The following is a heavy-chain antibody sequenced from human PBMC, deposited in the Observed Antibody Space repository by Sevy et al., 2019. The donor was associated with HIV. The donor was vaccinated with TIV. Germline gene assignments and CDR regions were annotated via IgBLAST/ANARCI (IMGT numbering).Heavy chain of an antibody. CDR2: IWYDGSDK. V-gene: IGHV3-33*01. CDR1: GFTFSSYG. CDR3: ARDIDGSGSSYYYHYGMDV. D-gene: IGHD3-10*01. J-gene: IGHJ6*02. Sequence: GGYLRLSCAASGFTFSSYGMHWVRQGPGKGLEWVALIWYDGSDKYYTDSVKGRFTISRDNSKNTLYLQMNSLRAEDTAVYYCARDIDGSGSSYYYHYGMDVWGQGTTVTVSS.